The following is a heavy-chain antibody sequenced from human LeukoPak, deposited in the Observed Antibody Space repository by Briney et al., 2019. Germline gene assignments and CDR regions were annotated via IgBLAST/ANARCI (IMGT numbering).Heavy chain of an antibody. CDR1: GDTFSSYA. CDR3: ASGNSYYYDSSGYRSRYYYYYMGV. CDR2: IIPIFGTA. J-gene: IGHJ6*03. V-gene: IGHV1-69*06. Sequence: GSSVKVSCKTSGDTFSSYAISWVRQAPGQGLEWMGGIIPIFGTANYAQKFQGRVTITADKSTSTAYMELSSLRSEDTAVYYCASGNSYYYDSSGYRSRYYYYYMGVWGKGTTVTVSS. D-gene: IGHD3-22*01.